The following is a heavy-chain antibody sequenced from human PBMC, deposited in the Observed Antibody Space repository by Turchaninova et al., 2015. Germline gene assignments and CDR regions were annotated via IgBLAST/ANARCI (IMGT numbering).Heavy chain of an antibody. Sequence: QVQLQASGPGLGKPSATLSLTCGVSGHSISSDFHWGWIRQSPGQGRDHIGSIYHSGSAYYNPSLKSRVTISVDTSKNQFSLRLTSVTAADTAIYYCARQCAYSSGWADAFDIWGQGTMVTVSS. CDR2: IYHSGSA. V-gene: IGHV4-38-2*01. CDR3: ARQCAYSSGWADAFDI. J-gene: IGHJ3*02. D-gene: IGHD6-19*01. CDR1: GHSISSDFH.